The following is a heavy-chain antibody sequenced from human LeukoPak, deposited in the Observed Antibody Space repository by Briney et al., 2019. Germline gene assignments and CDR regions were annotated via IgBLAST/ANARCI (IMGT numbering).Heavy chain of an antibody. CDR1: GFTFSSYG. CDR2: MWYDGSNK. Sequence: GGSLRLSCAASGFTFSSYGMHWVGQAPGKGLEWVAVMWYDGSNKYYADSVKGRFTISRDNSKNTLYLQMNSLRAEDTAVYYCARAPLYYYGSGSLFFDYWGQGTLVTVSS. V-gene: IGHV3-33*01. D-gene: IGHD3-10*01. CDR3: ARAPLYYYGSGSLFFDY. J-gene: IGHJ4*02.